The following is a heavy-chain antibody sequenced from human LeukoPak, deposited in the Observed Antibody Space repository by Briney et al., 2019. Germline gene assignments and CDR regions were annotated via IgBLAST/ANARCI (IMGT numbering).Heavy chain of an antibody. D-gene: IGHD7-27*01. CDR1: GYSISSGYY. V-gene: IGHV4-38-2*01. Sequence: PSETLSLTCAVSGYSISSGYYWGWIRQPPGKGLEWIGSIYHSGSTYYNPSLKSRVTISVDTSKNQFSLKLSSVAAADTAVYYCARLGPGEIDYFDYWGQGTLVTVSS. CDR3: ARLGPGEIDYFDY. CDR2: IYHSGST. J-gene: IGHJ4*02.